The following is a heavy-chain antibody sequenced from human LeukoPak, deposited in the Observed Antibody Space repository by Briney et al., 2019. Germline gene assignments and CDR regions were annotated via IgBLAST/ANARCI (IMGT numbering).Heavy chain of an antibody. V-gene: IGHV3-23*01. CDR1: GFTFSSYA. CDR2: IVGSGDST. CDR3: AKDQLRYYDSSGYYRL. J-gene: IGHJ4*02. Sequence: PGGSLRLSCAASGFTFSSYAMSWVRQAPGEGPEWVSAIVGSGDSTRYADSVKGRFTISRDNSKNTLYLQMNSLRAEDTAVYYCAKDQLRYYDSSGYYRLWGQGALVTVSS. D-gene: IGHD3-22*01.